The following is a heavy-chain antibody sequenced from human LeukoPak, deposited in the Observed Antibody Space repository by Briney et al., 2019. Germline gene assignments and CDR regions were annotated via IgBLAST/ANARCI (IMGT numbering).Heavy chain of an antibody. CDR2: ISSSGSTI. CDR3: VRDMSGVVAASTEEY. D-gene: IGHD2-15*01. Sequence: PGGSLRLSCAASGFTFSSYEMNWVRQAPGKGLEWVSYISSSGSTIYYADSVKGRFTISRDNAKNSLYLQMNSLRAEDTAVYYCVRDMSGVVAASTEEYWGQGTLVTVSS. V-gene: IGHV3-48*03. CDR1: GFTFSSYE. J-gene: IGHJ4*02.